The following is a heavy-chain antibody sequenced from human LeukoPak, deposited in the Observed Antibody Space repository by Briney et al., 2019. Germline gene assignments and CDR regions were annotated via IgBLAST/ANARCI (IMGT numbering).Heavy chain of an antibody. D-gene: IGHD1-14*01. V-gene: IGHV3-33*01. Sequence: PGGSLRLSCAASGFSFSSYDMHWVRRAPGKGLEWVAIIWLDGSAEYYGDSVKGRFTVSRDNSKNTLYLQMDSLRVEDTAVYYCARDLNREDFDYWGQGTLVAVSS. CDR2: IWLDGSAE. CDR1: GFSFSSYD. CDR3: ARDLNREDFDY. J-gene: IGHJ4*02.